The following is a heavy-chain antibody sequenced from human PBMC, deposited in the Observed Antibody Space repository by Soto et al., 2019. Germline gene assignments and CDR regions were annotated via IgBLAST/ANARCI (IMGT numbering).Heavy chain of an antibody. J-gene: IGHJ4*02. CDR3: ATEAYSRAFDY. CDR2: IWYDGNKT. D-gene: IGHD6-13*01. CDR1: GFSFSNVG. Sequence: QAQLVESGGVVVQPGGSLKVSCAASGFSFSNVGMNWVRQAPGKGLEWVAVIWYDGNKTFYADSVKGRFTISRDNSKNTLYLQIDSLRAEDTAVYYCATEAYSRAFDYWGQGTLVTVSS. V-gene: IGHV3-33*01.